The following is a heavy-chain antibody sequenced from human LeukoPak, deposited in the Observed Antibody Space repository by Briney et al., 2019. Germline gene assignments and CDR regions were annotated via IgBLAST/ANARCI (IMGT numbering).Heavy chain of an antibody. Sequence: TSETLSLTCTVSGVSTTNGIYYWAWIRQPPGKGLEWIGSVHNVGSTYYNLSLRSRVTMSIDTSKNQFSLRLSSVTAADTAVYYCARHAEYNSGWHFYLDHWGQGILVTVSS. CDR2: VHNVGST. V-gene: IGHV4-39*01. J-gene: IGHJ4*02. CDR3: ARHAEYNSGWHFYLDH. D-gene: IGHD6-19*01. CDR1: GVSTTNGIYY.